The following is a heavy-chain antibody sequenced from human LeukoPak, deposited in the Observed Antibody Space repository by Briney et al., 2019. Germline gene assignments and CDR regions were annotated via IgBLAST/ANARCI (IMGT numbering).Heavy chain of an antibody. D-gene: IGHD6-19*01. CDR1: GFTFSSYP. CDR2: ISGSGGDT. CDR3: ATSSGWYPKYFDY. J-gene: IGHJ4*02. Sequence: QPGGSLRLSCAASGFTFSSYPMSWVRQAPGKGLAWVSAISGSGGDTYYADSVKGRFTISRDNSKNTLYLQMNSLRAEDTALYYCATSSGWYPKYFDYWGQGTLVTVSS. V-gene: IGHV3-23*01.